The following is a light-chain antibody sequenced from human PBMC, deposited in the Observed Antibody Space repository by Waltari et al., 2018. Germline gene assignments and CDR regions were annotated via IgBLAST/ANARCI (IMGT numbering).Light chain of an antibody. V-gene: IGKV4-1*01. J-gene: IGKJ3*01. Sequence: DIVMTQSPDSLTVSLGERATINCKSSQSVINSADNKNKLAWYQQKAGQPPKLPIYWASTRESGVPDRFIGSGSGTDFTLTISSLQAEDVAVYYCQQYYRVPFTFGPGTKVDIK. CDR2: WAS. CDR1: QSVINSADNKNK. CDR3: QQYYRVPFT.